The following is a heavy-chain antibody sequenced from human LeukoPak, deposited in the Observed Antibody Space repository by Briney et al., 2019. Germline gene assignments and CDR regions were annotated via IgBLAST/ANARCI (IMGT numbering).Heavy chain of an antibody. V-gene: IGHV4-34*01. CDR2: GSESGGT. CDR3: AKNGQSGFSFDP. D-gene: IGHD3-3*01. Sequence: SETLSLTCAVYGGSLNGHYWSWIRQSPGKGLEWIGEGSESGGTKFNPSLKSRVTISADTSKNQFSLKLNSVTAADTAVYYCAKNGQSGFSFDPWGQGTLVTVSS. CDR1: GGSLNGHY. J-gene: IGHJ5*02.